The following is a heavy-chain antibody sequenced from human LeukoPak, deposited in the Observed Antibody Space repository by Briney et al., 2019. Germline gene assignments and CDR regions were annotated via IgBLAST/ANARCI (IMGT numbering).Heavy chain of an antibody. V-gene: IGHV3-49*04. Sequence: PGGSLRLSCTASGFTFGDYAMSWVRQAPGKGLEWVGFIRSKAYGGTTEYAASVKGRFTISRDDSKSIAYLQMNSLKTEDTAVYYCTRDLHRFLEWLLFDYWGQGTLVTVYS. CDR2: IRSKAYGGTT. D-gene: IGHD3-3*01. CDR3: TRDLHRFLEWLLFDY. J-gene: IGHJ4*02. CDR1: GFTFGDYA.